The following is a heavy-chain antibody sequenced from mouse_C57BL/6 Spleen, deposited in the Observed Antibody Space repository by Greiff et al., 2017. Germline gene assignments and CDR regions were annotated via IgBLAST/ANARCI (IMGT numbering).Heavy chain of an antibody. Sequence: QVQLQQSGAELVKPGASVKISCKASGYAFSSYWMNWVKQRPGKGLEWIGQIYPGDGDTNYNGKFKGKATFTADKSSSTAYMQLSRLTSEDSAVYFCTRSRIYDGECVPYAMDYWGQGTSVTVSS. CDR1: GYAFSSYW. CDR3: TRSRIYDGECVPYAMDY. V-gene: IGHV1-80*01. D-gene: IGHD2-3*01. CDR2: IYPGDGDT. J-gene: IGHJ4*01.